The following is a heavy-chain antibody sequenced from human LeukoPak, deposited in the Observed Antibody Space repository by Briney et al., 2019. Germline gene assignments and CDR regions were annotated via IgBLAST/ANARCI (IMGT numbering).Heavy chain of an antibody. CDR2: INPNSGGT. CDR3: ARSYDILTGLDY. Sequence: ASVKVSCKASGYTFTGYYMHWVRQAPGQGLEWMGRINPNSGGTNYAQKFQGRVTMTRDTSISTAYMELSRLRSDDTAVYYCARSYDILTGLDYWGRGTLVTVSS. J-gene: IGHJ4*02. V-gene: IGHV1-2*06. D-gene: IGHD3-9*01. CDR1: GYTFTGYY.